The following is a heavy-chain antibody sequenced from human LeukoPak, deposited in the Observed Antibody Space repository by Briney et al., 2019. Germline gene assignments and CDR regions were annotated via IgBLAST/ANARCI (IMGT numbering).Heavy chain of an antibody. CDR1: GFTFSSYS. CDR2: INSGSDTI. V-gene: IGHV3-48*02. CDR3: AXGKXGSREYYFDY. D-gene: IGHD3-10*01. Sequence: GGSLRLSCAVSGFTFSSYSMNWVRQAPGKGLEWVSYINSGSDTIYYADSVKGRFTISRENAKNSLYMQMNSLRDEDTAVYYXAXGKXGSREYYFDYWGQGTLVTVSS. J-gene: IGHJ4*02.